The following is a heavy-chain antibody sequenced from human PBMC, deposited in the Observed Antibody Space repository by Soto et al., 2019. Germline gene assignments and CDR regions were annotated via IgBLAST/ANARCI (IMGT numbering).Heavy chain of an antibody. D-gene: IGHD1-26*01. CDR1: GFTFSSYW. J-gene: IGHJ5*02. Sequence: EVQLVESGGGLVQPGGSLRLSCAASGFTFSSYWMSWVRQAPGKGLEWVANIKQDGSEKYYVDSVKGRFTISRDNAKNLLYLQMNSLRAEDTAVYYCARDGSTFWFDPWGQGTLVTVSS. CDR3: ARDGSTFWFDP. V-gene: IGHV3-7*03. CDR2: IKQDGSEK.